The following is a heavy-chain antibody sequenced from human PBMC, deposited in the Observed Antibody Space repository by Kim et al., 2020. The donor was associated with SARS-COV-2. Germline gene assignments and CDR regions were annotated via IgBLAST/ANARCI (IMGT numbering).Heavy chain of an antibody. V-gene: IGHV2-70*11. CDR2: IDWDDDK. CDR3: ARNRFYRIFGVEGYYMDV. J-gene: IGHJ6*03. Sequence: SGPTLVNPTQTLTLTCIFSGFSLSTSGMCVSWIRQPPGKALEWLARIDWDDDKYYSTSLKTRLTISKDTSKNQVVLTMTNMDPVDTATYYCARNRFYRIFGVEGYYMDVWGKGTTVTVSS. CDR1: GFSLSTSGMC. D-gene: IGHD3-3*01.